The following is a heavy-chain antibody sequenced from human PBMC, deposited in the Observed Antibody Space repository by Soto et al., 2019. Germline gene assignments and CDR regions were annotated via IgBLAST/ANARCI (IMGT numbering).Heavy chain of an antibody. D-gene: IGHD3-10*01. V-gene: IGHV4-34*09. CDR3: ARVYGSGSYPVFDY. CDR2: IYYSGST. CDR1: GGSFSGYY. J-gene: IGHJ4*02. Sequence: SETLSLTCAVYGGSFSGYYWSWIRQPPGKGLEWIGYIYYSGSTYYNPSLKSRVTISVDTSKNQFSLKLSSVTAADTAVYYCARVYGSGSYPVFDYWGQGTLVTVSS.